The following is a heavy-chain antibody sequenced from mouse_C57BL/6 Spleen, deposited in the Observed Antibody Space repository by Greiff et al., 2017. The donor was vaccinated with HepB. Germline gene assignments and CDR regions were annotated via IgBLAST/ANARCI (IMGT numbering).Heavy chain of an antibody. CDR2: IYPGDGDT. CDR1: GYAFSSSW. V-gene: IGHV1-82*01. Sequence: QVQLQQSGPELVKPGASVKISCKASGYAFSSSWMNWVKQRPGKGLEWIGRIYPGDGDTNYNGKFKGKATLTADKSSSTAYMQLSSLTSEDSAVYFCARHHAGDYWGQGTTLTVSS. J-gene: IGHJ2*01. CDR3: ARHHAGDY.